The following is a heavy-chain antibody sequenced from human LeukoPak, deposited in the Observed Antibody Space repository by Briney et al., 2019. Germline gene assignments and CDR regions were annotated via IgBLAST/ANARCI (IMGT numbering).Heavy chain of an antibody. CDR2: IYYSGST. V-gene: IGHV4-39*01. Sequence: SETLSLTCTVSGGSIGSSSYYWGWIRQPPGKGLEWIGSIYYSGSTYYNPSLKSRVTISVDTSKNQFSLKLSSVTAADTAVYYCARTQPYYYDSSGYHGAFDIWGQGTMVTVSS. CDR3: ARTQPYYYDSSGYHGAFDI. D-gene: IGHD3-22*01. J-gene: IGHJ3*02. CDR1: GGSIGSSSYY.